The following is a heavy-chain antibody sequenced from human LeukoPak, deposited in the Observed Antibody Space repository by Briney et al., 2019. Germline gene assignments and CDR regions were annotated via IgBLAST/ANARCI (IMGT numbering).Heavy chain of an antibody. CDR2: ISGSGGST. Sequence: PGGSVRLSCAASGFTFSSYAMSWVRQAPGKGLEWVSAISGSGGSTYYADSVKGRFTISRDNSKNTLYLQMNSLRAEDTAVYYCAKREDIVVVPAARNRDAFDIWGQGTMVTVSS. CDR1: GFTFSSYA. CDR3: AKREDIVVVPAARNRDAFDI. J-gene: IGHJ3*02. D-gene: IGHD2-2*01. V-gene: IGHV3-23*01.